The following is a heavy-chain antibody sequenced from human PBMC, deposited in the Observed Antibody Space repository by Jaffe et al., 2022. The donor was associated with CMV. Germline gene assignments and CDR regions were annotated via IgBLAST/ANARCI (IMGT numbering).Heavy chain of an antibody. CDR1: GFTFSSYS. CDR2: ISSSSSYI. V-gene: IGHV3-21*01. D-gene: IGHD2-15*01. J-gene: IGHJ6*03. CDR3: ARVVVVVVAATRETPSYYYYMDV. Sequence: EVQLVESGGGLVKPGGSLRLSCAASGFTFSSYSMNWVRQAPGKGLEWVSSISSSSSYIYYADSVKGRFTISRDNAKNSLYLQMNSLRAEDTAVYYCARVVVVVVAATRETPSYYYYMDVWGKGTTVTVSS.